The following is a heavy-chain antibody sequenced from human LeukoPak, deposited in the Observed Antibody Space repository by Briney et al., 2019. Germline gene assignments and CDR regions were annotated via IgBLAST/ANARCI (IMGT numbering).Heavy chain of an antibody. J-gene: IGHJ6*02. CDR3: ARELSTQGITTFGMDV. V-gene: IGHV1-46*01. D-gene: IGHD3-3*01. CDR2: INPSGGST. Sequence: ASVKVSCKASGYTFTSYYMHWVRQAPGQGLEWMGIINPSGGSTSYAQKFQGRVTMTRDTSTSTVYMELSSLRSEDTAVYYCARELSTQGITTFGMDVWGQGTTVTVSS. CDR1: GYTFTSYY.